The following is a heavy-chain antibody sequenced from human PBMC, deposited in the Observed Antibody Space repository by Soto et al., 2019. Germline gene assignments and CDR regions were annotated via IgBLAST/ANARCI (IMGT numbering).Heavy chain of an antibody. CDR1: GFPFSTYG. Sequence: HPGGSLRLSCSASGFPFSTYGMHWVRQAPGKGLEWVAVISYDGSHEYYADSVKGRFTISRDNSKNTLYLQMNSLRAEDTAVYYCANLPVIVVVPPARIAGRRWVDVWGQGTTVTVSS. CDR2: ISYDGSHE. CDR3: ANLPVIVVVPPARIAGRRWVDV. D-gene: IGHD2-2*01. J-gene: IGHJ6*02. V-gene: IGHV3-30*18.